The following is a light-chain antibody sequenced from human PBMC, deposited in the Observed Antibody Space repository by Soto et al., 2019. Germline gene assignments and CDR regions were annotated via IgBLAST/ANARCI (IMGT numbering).Light chain of an antibody. Sequence: IVVTQSPATLSVSPGERATLSCRASQSVGSNLAWYQHKPGQAPRLLVYGASTRATGIPDRFSGSGSGTDFTLTISRLEPEDFAVYYCQQYGSSLLTFGGGTKVDIK. CDR1: QSVGSN. V-gene: IGKV3-20*01. CDR2: GAS. CDR3: QQYGSSLLT. J-gene: IGKJ4*01.